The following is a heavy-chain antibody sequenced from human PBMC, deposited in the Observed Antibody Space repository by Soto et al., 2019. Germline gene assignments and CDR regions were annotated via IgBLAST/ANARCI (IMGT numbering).Heavy chain of an antibody. D-gene: IGHD3-3*01. CDR2: IYYSGST. V-gene: IGHV4-31*03. CDR1: GGSISSGGYY. Sequence: SETLSLTCTVSGGSISSGGYYWSWIRQHPGKGLEWIGYIYYSGSTYYNPSLKSRVTISVDTSKNQFSLKLSSVTAADTAVYYCARVRTIFGVGWQYYYYMDVWGKGTTVTVSS. CDR3: ARVRTIFGVGWQYYYYMDV. J-gene: IGHJ6*03.